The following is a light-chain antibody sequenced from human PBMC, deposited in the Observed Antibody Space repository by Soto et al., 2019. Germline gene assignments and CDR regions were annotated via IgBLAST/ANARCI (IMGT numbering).Light chain of an antibody. J-gene: IGKJ5*01. CDR3: QQRNVWPPIT. V-gene: IGKV3-11*01. Sequence: EIVLTQSPATLSLSPWERATLSCRASQSIHTSLAWYQQKSGKPPRLVLYDSTLRANGVPGRFGGSRSGTEFTLTINSLEPEDFAVYYCQQRNVWPPITFGQGTRLEIK. CDR1: QSIHTS. CDR2: DST.